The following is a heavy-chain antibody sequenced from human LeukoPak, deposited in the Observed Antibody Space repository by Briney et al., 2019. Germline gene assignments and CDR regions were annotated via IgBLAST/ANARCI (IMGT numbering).Heavy chain of an antibody. CDR3: ARPYSSSWWRGMDV. CDR1: GFTFSRNA. CDR2: ISYDGSNK. Sequence: GRSLRLSCAASGFTFSRNAVHWVRQAPGKGLEWVAVISYDGSNKYYADSVKGQFTISRDNSKNTLYLQMNSLRPEDTAVYHCARPYSSSWWRGMDVWGQGTTVTVSS. D-gene: IGHD6-13*01. J-gene: IGHJ6*02. V-gene: IGHV3-30-3*01.